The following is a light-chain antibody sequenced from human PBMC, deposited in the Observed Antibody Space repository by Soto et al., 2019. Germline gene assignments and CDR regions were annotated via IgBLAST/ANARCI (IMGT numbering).Light chain of an antibody. CDR3: SSYTSSSTYV. Sequence: QSALTQPASVSGSPGQSITISCTGTSSDVGNYNYVSWYQQHPGKAPKLMIHDVSNRPSGVSHRFSGSKSGNTASLTISGLQAEDEADYYCSSYTSSSTYVFGTGTKLTVL. J-gene: IGLJ1*01. V-gene: IGLV2-14*01. CDR2: DVS. CDR1: SSDVGNYNY.